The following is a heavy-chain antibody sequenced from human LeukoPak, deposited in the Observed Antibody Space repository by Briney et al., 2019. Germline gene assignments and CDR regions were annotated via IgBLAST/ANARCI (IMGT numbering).Heavy chain of an antibody. CDR3: ARHVWSSSGSEAFDI. Sequence: SETLSLTCTVSGYSMSSGYYWGWIRQPPGKGLEWIGSIYYSGSTYYNPSLKSRVTISVDTSKNQFSLKLSSVTAADTAVYYCARHVWSSSGSEAFDIWGQGTMVTVSS. J-gene: IGHJ3*02. CDR1: GYSMSSGYY. D-gene: IGHD2-15*01. V-gene: IGHV4-38-2*02. CDR2: IYYSGST.